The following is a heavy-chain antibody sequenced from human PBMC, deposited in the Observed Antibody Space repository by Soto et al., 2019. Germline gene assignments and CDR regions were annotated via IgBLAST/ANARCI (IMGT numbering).Heavy chain of an antibody. CDR3: AKAWYCSSTSCYGQRDY. J-gene: IGHJ4*02. CDR2: ISGSGGST. CDR1: GFTFISYA. V-gene: IGHV3-23*01. Sequence: GGSLRLSCASSGFTFISYAMSWVRQAPGKGLEWVSAISGSGGSTYYADSVKGRFTISRDNSKNTLYLQMNSLRAEDTAVYYCAKAWYCSSTSCYGQRDYWGQGTLVTVSS. D-gene: IGHD2-2*01.